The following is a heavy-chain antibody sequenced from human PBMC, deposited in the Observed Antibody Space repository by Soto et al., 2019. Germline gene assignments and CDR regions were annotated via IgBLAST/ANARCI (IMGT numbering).Heavy chain of an antibody. CDR2: IYPGDSDT. D-gene: IGHD2-15*01. CDR3: ARQVCSGGSCYQAFDY. J-gene: IGHJ4*02. CDR1: GYNFTNFW. V-gene: IGHV5-51*01. Sequence: EVQLVPSGAEVEKPGQSLKISCKGSGYNFTNFWIGWVRQMPAKGLEWMGIIYPGDSDTTYSPSFQGQVTISANKSISTAFLQWSSLKASDTAMYYCARQVCSGGSCYQAFDYWGQGTLVTVSS.